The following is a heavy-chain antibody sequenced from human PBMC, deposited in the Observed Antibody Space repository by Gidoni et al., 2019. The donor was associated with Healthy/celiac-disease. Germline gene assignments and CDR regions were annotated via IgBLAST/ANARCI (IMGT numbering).Heavy chain of an antibody. CDR3: ARDLDTVMFY. Sequence: QVQLVESGGGVVQPGRSLRLSCAASGFTFSSYAMHWVRQAPGKGLEWVAVISYDGSNKYYADSVKGRFTISRDNSKNTLYLQMNSLRAEDTAVYYCARDLDTVMFYWGQGTLVTVSS. CDR1: GFTFSSYA. J-gene: IGHJ4*02. CDR2: ISYDGSNK. D-gene: IGHD2-8*02. V-gene: IGHV3-30-3*01.